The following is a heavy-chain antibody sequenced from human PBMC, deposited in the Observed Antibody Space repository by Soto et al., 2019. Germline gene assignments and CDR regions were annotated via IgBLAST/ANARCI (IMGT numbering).Heavy chain of an antibody. CDR2: ITYDGSNK. CDR3: AQDRVPGTCYTPLGF. CDR1: GFNFDNYG. D-gene: IGHD1-7*01. Sequence: GGSLRLSCQASGFNFDNYGMHWVRQAPGKGLEWVAVITYDGSNKYYADSVKGRFTISRDNSKNTLSLHLNTLKPEDTAVYHCAQDRVPGTCYTPLGFWGKGTLVTV. V-gene: IGHV3-30*18. J-gene: IGHJ4*02.